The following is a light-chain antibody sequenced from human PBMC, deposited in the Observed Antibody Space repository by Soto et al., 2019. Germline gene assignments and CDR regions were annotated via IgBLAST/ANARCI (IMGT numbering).Light chain of an antibody. CDR1: GRSYNL. V-gene: IGLV2-23*01. CDR2: EDN. CDR3: CSYADFTTVV. Sequence: QSALTQPASVSGSPGQSITISCTGSGRSYNLVSWFQQSPGKAPKLIIYEDNKRPSGVSNRFSGSKSGNTASLTISGLQPEDEADYYCCSYADFTTVVFGGGTKVTVL. J-gene: IGLJ3*02.